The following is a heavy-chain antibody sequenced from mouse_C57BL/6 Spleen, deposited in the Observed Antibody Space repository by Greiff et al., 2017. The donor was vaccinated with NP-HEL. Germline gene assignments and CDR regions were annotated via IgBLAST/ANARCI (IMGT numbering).Heavy chain of an antibody. J-gene: IGHJ4*01. D-gene: IGHD2-4*01. Sequence: VQLQQSGPELVKPGASVKISCKASGYAFSSSWLNWVKQRPGKGLEWIGRIYPGDGDNNYNGKFKGKATLTADKSSSTAYMQRSSLTSEDSAVYCCARLDYDGGAMDYWGQGTSVTVSS. CDR2: IYPGDGDN. V-gene: IGHV1-82*01. CDR3: ARLDYDGGAMDY. CDR1: GYAFSSSW.